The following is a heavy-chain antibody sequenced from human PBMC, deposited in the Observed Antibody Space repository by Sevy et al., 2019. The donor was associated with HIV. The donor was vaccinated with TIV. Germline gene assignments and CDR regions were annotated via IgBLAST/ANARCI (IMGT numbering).Heavy chain of an antibody. Sequence: SQTLSLTCAISGDSVSSDSAAWKWIRQSPARGLEWLGRTYYRSTWHKDYATSLNSRMTINPDTSKNQFSLQLNSVTPEDTAIYYCARDHNFVLDYWGQGVLVTVSS. J-gene: IGHJ4*02. CDR2: TYYRSTWHK. V-gene: IGHV6-1*01. CDR3: ARDHNFVLDY. D-gene: IGHD1-20*01. CDR1: GDSVSSDSAA.